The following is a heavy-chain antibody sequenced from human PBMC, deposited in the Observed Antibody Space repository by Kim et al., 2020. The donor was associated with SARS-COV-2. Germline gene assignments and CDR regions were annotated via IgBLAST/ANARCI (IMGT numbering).Heavy chain of an antibody. J-gene: IGHJ4*02. V-gene: IGHV3-49*04. Sequence: GGSLRLSCTASGFTFGDYAMSWVRQAPGKGLEWVGFIRSKAYGGTTEYAASVKGRFTISRDDSKSIAYLQMNSLKTEDTAVYYCTRDPQYYYDSSGYYNGGVYWGQGTLVTVSS. CDR2: IRSKAYGGTT. CDR1: GFTFGDYA. D-gene: IGHD3-22*01. CDR3: TRDPQYYYDSSGYYNGGVY.